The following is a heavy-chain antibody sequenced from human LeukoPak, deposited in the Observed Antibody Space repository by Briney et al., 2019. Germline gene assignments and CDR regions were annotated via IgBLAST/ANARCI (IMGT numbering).Heavy chain of an antibody. CDR2: INHSGST. CDR3: AGTSIAAPIYYFDY. V-gene: IGHV4-34*01. Sequence: SETLSLTCAVYGGSFSGYYWSWIRQPPGKGLEWIGEINHSGSTNYNPSLKSRVTISVDTSKNQFSLKLSSVTAAGTAVYYCAGTSIAAPIYYFDYWGQGTLVTVSS. J-gene: IGHJ4*02. D-gene: IGHD6-6*01. CDR1: GGSFSGYY.